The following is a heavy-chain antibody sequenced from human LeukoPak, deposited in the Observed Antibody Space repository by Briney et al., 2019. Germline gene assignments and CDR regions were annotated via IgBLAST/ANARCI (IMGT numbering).Heavy chain of an antibody. D-gene: IGHD6-6*01. CDR1: GGSFSGYY. J-gene: IGHJ4*02. CDR2: INHSGSN. CDR3: ARHFGMKQYSSSGALRY. V-gene: IGHV4-34*01. Sequence: SETLSLTCAVYGGSFSGYYWSWLRQPPGKGLEWSGEINHSGSNSYNPSLESRVTISVDTSKNQFSLKLRSGTAADTAVYFCARHFGMKQYSSSGALRYWGQGTLVTVSS.